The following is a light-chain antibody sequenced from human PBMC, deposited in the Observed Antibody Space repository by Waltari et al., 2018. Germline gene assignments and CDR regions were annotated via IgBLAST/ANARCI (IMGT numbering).Light chain of an antibody. CDR1: KSVLSSTNNKNY. CDR2: CAS. Sequence: IVMTQSSDSLAVSLGARATINCKSSKSVLSSTNNKNYLGCYQQKPEHPPKLLISCASTRESGVPDRFSGSGSGTDFTLTISILQAEDVSVYYCQQCYSSPYTFGQGTKLEIK. V-gene: IGKV4-1*01. CDR3: QQCYSSPYT. J-gene: IGKJ2*01.